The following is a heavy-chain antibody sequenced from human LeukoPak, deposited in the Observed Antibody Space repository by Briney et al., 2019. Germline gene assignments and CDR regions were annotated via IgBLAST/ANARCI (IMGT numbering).Heavy chain of an antibody. CDR2: ISAYNGNT. CDR1: GYTFTSYG. CDR3: ARVGTAAGKGSWFDP. J-gene: IGHJ5*02. D-gene: IGHD6-13*01. V-gene: IGHV1-18*01. Sequence: GASPKVSCKASGYTFTSYGISWVRQAPGQGLERMGWISAYNGNTNYAQKLQGRVTMTTDTSTSTAYMELRSLRSDDTAVYYCARVGTAAGKGSWFDPWGQGTLVTVSS.